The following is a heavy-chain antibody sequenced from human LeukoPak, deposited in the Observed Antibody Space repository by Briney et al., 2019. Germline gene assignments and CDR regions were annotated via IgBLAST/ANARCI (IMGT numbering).Heavy chain of an antibody. V-gene: IGHV1-18*01. CDR1: GYTFTIYG. CDR3: ARDRRIAVAGTIMSY. D-gene: IGHD6-19*01. J-gene: IGHJ4*02. CDR2: ISAYNGNT. Sequence: ASVTVSFTASGYTFTIYGISWVRQAPGQGLEWMGWISAYNGNTNYARKLQGRVTMTTDTSTSTAYMELRSLRSDDTAVYYCARDRRIAVAGTIMSYWGQGTLVTVSS.